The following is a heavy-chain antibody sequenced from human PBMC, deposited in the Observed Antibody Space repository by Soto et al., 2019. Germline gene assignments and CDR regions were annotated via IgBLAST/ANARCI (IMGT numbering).Heavy chain of an antibody. J-gene: IGHJ6*02. D-gene: IGHD3-16*01. CDR3: ARAAMITFGGVSTGMDV. CDR2: IYYSGST. Sequence: SETLSLTCTVSGGSISSGGYYWSWIRQHPGKGLEWIGYIYYSGSTYYNPSLKSRVTISVDTSKNQFSLKLSSVTAADTAVYYCARAAMITFGGVSTGMDVWGQGTTVTVSS. V-gene: IGHV4-31*03. CDR1: GGSISSGGYY.